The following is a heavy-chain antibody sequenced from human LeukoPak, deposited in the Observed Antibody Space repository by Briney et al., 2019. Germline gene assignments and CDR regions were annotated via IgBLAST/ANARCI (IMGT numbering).Heavy chain of an antibody. CDR3: AKDRSSIAVAGTYDY. D-gene: IGHD6-19*01. V-gene: IGHV3-23*01. Sequence: GGSLRLSCATSGFTFSSYAMSWVRQAPGKGLEWVSAISGSGGSTYYADSVKGRFTISRDNSKNTLYLQMNSLRAEDTAVYYCAKDRSSIAVAGTYDYWGQGTLVTVSS. J-gene: IGHJ4*02. CDR2: ISGSGGST. CDR1: GFTFSSYA.